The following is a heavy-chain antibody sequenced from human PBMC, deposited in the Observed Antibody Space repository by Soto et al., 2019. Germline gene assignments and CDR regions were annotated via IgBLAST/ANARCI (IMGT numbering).Heavy chain of an antibody. Sequence: QLQLVESGGGVVQPGRSLRLSCAASGFTFSNYILHWVRQAPGKGLEWVAFISYDGSNKDYAESMKGRFTISRDNSKNTLYLQLNSLRPEDTAVYYCAGGDTYYAMGVWGQGTTVTVSS. CDR1: GFTFSNYI. CDR3: AGGDTYYAMGV. V-gene: IGHV3-30-3*01. CDR2: ISYDGSNK. D-gene: IGHD5-18*01. J-gene: IGHJ6*02.